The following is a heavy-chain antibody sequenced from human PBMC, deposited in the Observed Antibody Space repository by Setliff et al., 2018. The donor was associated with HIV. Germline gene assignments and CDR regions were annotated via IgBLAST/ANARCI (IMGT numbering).Heavy chain of an antibody. J-gene: IGHJ4*02. CDR2: ISPSSTII. CDR1: GFSFSSYS. V-gene: IGHV3-48*01. D-gene: IGHD1-7*01. CDR3: ARDRGTY. Sequence: GGSLRLSCGASGFSFSSYSMNWVRQAPGKGLEWVSYISPSSTIIYYPDSVKGRFTTSRDIARNSLYREMNSLRADDTAVYYCARDRGTYWGQGTLVTVSS.